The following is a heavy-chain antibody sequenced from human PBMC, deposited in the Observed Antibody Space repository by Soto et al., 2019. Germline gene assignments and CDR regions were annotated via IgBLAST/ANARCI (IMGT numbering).Heavy chain of an antibody. CDR1: GYSFTRSG. CDR2: ISGYNANT. D-gene: IGHD3-16*01. Sequence: VQLLQSGAEVKKPGASVKVSCKASGYSFTRSGSSWVRQAPGEGLEWMGWISGYNANTNYPENLQGRVTMTTDTSTSKAAMEVRNLISDDAAVYYCARMGDVPYYYYGLDVWGHATTVPVSS. J-gene: IGHJ6*02. V-gene: IGHV1-18*01. CDR3: ARMGDVPYYYYGLDV.